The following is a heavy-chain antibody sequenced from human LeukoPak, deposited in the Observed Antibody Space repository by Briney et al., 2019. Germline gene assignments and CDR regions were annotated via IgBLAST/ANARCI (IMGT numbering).Heavy chain of an antibody. CDR3: ARPYSGSSYDSDYYYYMDV. J-gene: IGHJ6*03. V-gene: IGHV1-2*06. CDR2: INPNSGGT. CDR1: GYTFTGYY. D-gene: IGHD1-26*01. Sequence: GASVKVSCKASGYTFTGYYMHWVRQAPGQGLEWMGRINPNSGGTNYAQKFQGRVTMTRDTSISTAYMELSRLRSDDTAVYYCARPYSGSSYDSDYYYYMDVWGKGTTVTVSS.